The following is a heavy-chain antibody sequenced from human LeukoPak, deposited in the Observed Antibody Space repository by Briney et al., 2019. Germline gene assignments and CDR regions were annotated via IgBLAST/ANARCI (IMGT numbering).Heavy chain of an antibody. D-gene: IGHD3-22*01. Sequence: GGSLRLSCAASGFTFSSYAMSWVRQAPGKGLEWVSAISGSGGSTYYADSVKGRFTISRDNSKNTLYLQMNSLRAEDTAVYYCAKDQAYYYDSSGYYYIVYWGQGDLVTVSS. CDR1: GFTFSSYA. CDR3: AKDQAYYYDSSGYYYIVY. J-gene: IGHJ4*02. V-gene: IGHV3-23*01. CDR2: ISGSGGST.